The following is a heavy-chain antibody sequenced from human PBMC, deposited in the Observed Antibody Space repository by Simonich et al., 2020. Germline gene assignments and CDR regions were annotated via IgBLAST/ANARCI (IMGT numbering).Heavy chain of an antibody. V-gene: IGHV1-2*02. D-gene: IGHD7-27*01. CDR2: RNPKSGGK. J-gene: IGHJ3*02. CDR3: ARGRLTGDKGAFDI. CDR1: GYTFTGYC. Sequence: QVQLVQSGAEVKKPGASVKVSCKASGYTFTGYCMHWVRQAPGKGFEWMGGRNPKSGGKNYAQKFQGRVTRTRDTSISTAYMELRRLRSDDTAVYYCARGRLTGDKGAFDIWGQGTMVTVSS.